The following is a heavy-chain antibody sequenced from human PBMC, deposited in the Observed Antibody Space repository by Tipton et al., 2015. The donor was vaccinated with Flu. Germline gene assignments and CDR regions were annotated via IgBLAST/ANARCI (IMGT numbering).Heavy chain of an antibody. V-gene: IGHV1-69*06. CDR1: GGTFSTYT. J-gene: IGHJ4*02. CDR2: IIPIVGRA. D-gene: IGHD3-16*02. Sequence: QLVQSGAEVKKPGSSVRVSCKASGGTFSTYTLSWVRQAPGQGLEWVGRIIPIVGRANYAQNFQGRVTITADTSTRTTYMEVSSLRSEDTAVYYCARETITFGGVIESRPIYFDNWGQGTLVTVSS. CDR3: ARETITFGGVIESRPIYFDN.